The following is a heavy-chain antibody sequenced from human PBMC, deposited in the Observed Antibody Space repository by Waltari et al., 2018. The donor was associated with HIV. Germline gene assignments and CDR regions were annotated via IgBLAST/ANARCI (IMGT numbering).Heavy chain of an antibody. CDR3: ARGDTAMVRLDY. CDR2: ISYDGSNK. D-gene: IGHD5-18*01. Sequence: QVQLVESGGGVVQPGRSLSLSCAAAGFTFSSYSMHWVRQAPGKGLEWVAVISYDGSNKYYADSVKGRFTISRDNSKNTLYLQMNSLRAEDTAVYYCARGDTAMVRLDYWGQGTLVTVSS. J-gene: IGHJ4*02. CDR1: GFTFSSYS. V-gene: IGHV3-30*01.